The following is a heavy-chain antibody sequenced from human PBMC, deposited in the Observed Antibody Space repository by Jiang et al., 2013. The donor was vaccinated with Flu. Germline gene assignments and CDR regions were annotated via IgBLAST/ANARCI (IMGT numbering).Heavy chain of an antibody. J-gene: IGHJ4*02. Sequence: LLKPSETLSLTCAVYGGSFSGYYWSWIRQPPGKGLEWIGEINPSGSTNYNPSLKSRVTMSVDTSKNQFSLKLSSVTAADTAVYYCARAVAGYWGQGTLVTVSS. CDR3: ARAVAGY. D-gene: IGHD6-19*01. CDR2: INPSGST. V-gene: IGHV4-34*01. CDR1: GGSFSGYY.